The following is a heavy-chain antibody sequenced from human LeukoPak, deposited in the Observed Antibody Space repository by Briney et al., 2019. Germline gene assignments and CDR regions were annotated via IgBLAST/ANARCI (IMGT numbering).Heavy chain of an antibody. Sequence: PSETLSLTCTVSGGSVNSGSYYWNWIRQPPGKGLEWIGYIYYSGSTNYNPSLKSRVTISVDTSKNQFSLKLSSVTAADTAVYYCARASYSGSYHSDYWGQGTLVTVSS. CDR3: ARASYSGSYHSDY. V-gene: IGHV4-61*01. CDR2: IYYSGST. J-gene: IGHJ4*02. CDR1: GGSVNSGSYY. D-gene: IGHD1-26*01.